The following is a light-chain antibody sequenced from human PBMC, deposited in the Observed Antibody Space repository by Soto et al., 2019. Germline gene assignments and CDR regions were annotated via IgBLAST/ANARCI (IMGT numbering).Light chain of an antibody. CDR2: GAS. V-gene: IGKV3-15*01. CDR1: QSVSSR. CDR3: QQYNNWPLT. Sequence: EIVMTQSPATLSVSPGERATLSCRASQSVSSRLAWFQQKPGQAPRLLIYGASTRATGIPDRFSGSGSGTEFTLTISSLQSEHFAVYYCQQYNNWPLTFGQGTKVEIK. J-gene: IGKJ1*01.